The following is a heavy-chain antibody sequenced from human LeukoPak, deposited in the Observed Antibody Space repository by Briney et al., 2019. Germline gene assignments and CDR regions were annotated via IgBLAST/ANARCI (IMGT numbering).Heavy chain of an antibody. CDR3: ARVGGSGYYFDWFDP. D-gene: IGHD3-3*01. CDR2: IIPIFGTA. Sequence: GASVKVSCKASGGTFSSYATSWVRQAPGQGLEWMGGIIPIFGTANYAQKFQGRVTITADESTSTAYMELSSLRSEDTAVYYCARVGGSGYYFDWFDPWGQGTLVTVSS. J-gene: IGHJ5*02. V-gene: IGHV1-69*13. CDR1: GGTFSSYA.